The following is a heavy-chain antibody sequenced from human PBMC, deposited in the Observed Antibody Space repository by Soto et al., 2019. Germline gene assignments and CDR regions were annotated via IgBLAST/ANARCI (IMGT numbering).Heavy chain of an antibody. CDR1: GVSITSGAYY. CDR2: IYYNGNT. D-gene: IGHD4-17*01. Sequence: SETLSLTCTLSGVSITSGAYYWTWVRQHPGKGLEWIGYIYYNGNTYFSPSLKGRLTISIDTSKNQFSLKLSSVTAADTAMYYCARARLRAVYAFDFWGQGTMVTVSS. V-gene: IGHV4-31*03. CDR3: ARARLRAVYAFDF. J-gene: IGHJ3*01.